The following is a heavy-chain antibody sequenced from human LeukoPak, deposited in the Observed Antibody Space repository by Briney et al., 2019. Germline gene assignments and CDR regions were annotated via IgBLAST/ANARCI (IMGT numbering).Heavy chain of an antibody. CDR2: IYHSGST. J-gene: IGHJ4*02. CDR1: GNSITTAYF. V-gene: IGHV4-38-2*02. CDR3: ARFLTAGSYYFDN. D-gene: IGHD6-13*01. Sequence: PSETLSLTCTVSGNSITTAYFWGWIRQPPGKGLDWIGNIYHSGSTYYNPSLESRVTLSVDTSKNHLSLRLSSMTAADTAVYYCARFLTAGSYYFDNWGQGTLVTVSS.